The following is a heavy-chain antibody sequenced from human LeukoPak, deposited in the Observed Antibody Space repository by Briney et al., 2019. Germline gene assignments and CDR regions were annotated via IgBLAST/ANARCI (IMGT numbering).Heavy chain of an antibody. D-gene: IGHD3-22*01. V-gene: IGHV3-7*01. Sequence: GGSLRLTCAASGFTFSSYWMSWVPQAPEKGLEWVANIQQDGSEKYYVDSVKGRFTISRDNAKNSLYLQMNSLRAEDTAVYYCARARGAYYYDSSGYPFHYWGQGTLVTVSS. CDR2: IQQDGSEK. CDR3: ARARGAYYYDSSGYPFHY. CDR1: GFTFSSYW. J-gene: IGHJ4*02.